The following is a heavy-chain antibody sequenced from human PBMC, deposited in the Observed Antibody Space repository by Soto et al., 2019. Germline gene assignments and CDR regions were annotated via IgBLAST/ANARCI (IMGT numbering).Heavy chain of an antibody. CDR1: GYTFTSYG. CDR2: ISAYNGNT. V-gene: IGHV1-18*01. Sequence: ASVKVSCKASGYTFTSYGISWVRQAPGQGLEWMGWISAYNGNTNYAQKLQGRVTMTTDTSTSTAYMELRSLRSDDTAVYYCARGRDTLGGWSGYPGHYYYYYMDVWGKGTTVTVSS. D-gene: IGHD3-3*01. J-gene: IGHJ6*03. CDR3: ARGRDTLGGWSGYPGHYYYYYMDV.